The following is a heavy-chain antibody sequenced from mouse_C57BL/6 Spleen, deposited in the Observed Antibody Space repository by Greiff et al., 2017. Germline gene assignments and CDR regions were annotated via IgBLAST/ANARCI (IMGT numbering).Heavy chain of an antibody. J-gene: IGHJ3*01. CDR2: IRSGGGYT. CDR1: GFTFSSYG. D-gene: IGHD1-3*01. Sequence: EVRLLESGGDLVKPGGSLKLSCAASGFTFSSYGMYWVRQTPEQRLEWVATIRSGGGYTYYPDSLKGQFTISRDNAKNTLYLQMSSLKSEDSAMYYCARHRKSWLAYGGRGTRTTV. V-gene: IGHV5-6*01. CDR3: ARHRKSWLAY.